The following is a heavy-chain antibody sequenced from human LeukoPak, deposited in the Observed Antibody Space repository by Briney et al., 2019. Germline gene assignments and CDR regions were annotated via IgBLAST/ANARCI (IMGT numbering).Heavy chain of an antibody. Sequence: ASVKVSCKASGYTFTSYGISWVRQAPGQGLEWMGWISAYNGNTNYAQKLQGRVTMTTDTSTSTAYMELRSLRSEDTAVYYCARPHPDDSSGPPHDAFDIWGQGTMVTVSS. J-gene: IGHJ3*02. CDR1: GYTFTSYG. CDR3: ARPHPDDSSGPPHDAFDI. CDR2: ISAYNGNT. D-gene: IGHD3-22*01. V-gene: IGHV1-18*01.